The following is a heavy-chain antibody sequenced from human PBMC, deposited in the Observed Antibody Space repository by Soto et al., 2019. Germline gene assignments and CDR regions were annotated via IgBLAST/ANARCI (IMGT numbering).Heavy chain of an antibody. CDR2: ISAYNGNT. J-gene: IGHJ5*02. V-gene: IGHV1-18*01. CDR1: GYTFTSYG. D-gene: IGHD6-13*01. Sequence: QVQLVQSGAEVKKPGASVKVSCKASGYTFTSYGISWVRQAPGQGLEWMGWISAYNGNTNNAQKLQGRVTMTTDTSTSTADMELRSMRSDDTAVDYCARRDSRRVNWFAPWGQGALVTVSS. CDR3: ARRDSRRVNWFAP.